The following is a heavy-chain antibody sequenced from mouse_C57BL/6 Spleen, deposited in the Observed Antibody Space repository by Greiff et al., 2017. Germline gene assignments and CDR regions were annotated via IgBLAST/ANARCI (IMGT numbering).Heavy chain of an antibody. Sequence: VQLQQSGPELVKPGASVKIPCKASGYTFTDYNMDWVKQSHGKSLEWIGDINPNNGGTIYNQKVKGKATLTVDKSDSTAYMELRSLTSEDTAVYYCARRYYSNYPFAYWGQGTLVTVSA. J-gene: IGHJ3*01. CDR3: ARRYYSNYPFAY. V-gene: IGHV1-18*01. D-gene: IGHD2-5*01. CDR1: GYTFTDYN. CDR2: INPNNGGT.